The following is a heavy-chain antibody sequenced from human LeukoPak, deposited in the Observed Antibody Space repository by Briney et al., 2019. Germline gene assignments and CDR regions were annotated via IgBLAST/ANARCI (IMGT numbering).Heavy chain of an antibody. CDR3: ARVTLVVVEGHRLNHDAFDI. J-gene: IGHJ3*02. CDR2: VYYTGHT. Sequence: SETLSLTCTVSGGSLSSYYWSCIRQPPGKRLEWVGYVYYTGHTHYNPSLKSRATISGDTSKSQSSLRLSSVTTADAAVYYCARVTLVVVEGHRLNHDAFDIWGQGTMVTVSS. CDR1: GGSLSSYY. D-gene: IGHD2-15*01. V-gene: IGHV4-59*01.